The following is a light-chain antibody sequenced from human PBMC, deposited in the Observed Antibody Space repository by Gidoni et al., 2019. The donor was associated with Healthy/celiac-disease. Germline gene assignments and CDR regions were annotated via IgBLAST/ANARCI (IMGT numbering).Light chain of an antibody. Sequence: DIQMTQSPSSLSASVGDRVTITCRASQSISSYLNWYQQKPGKAPKLLIYAASSLQSGVPSRFSGIGSGTDFTLTISSLQPEDFETYYFQQSYSTPYTFGQGPSWRSN. CDR2: AAS. CDR1: QSISSY. V-gene: IGKV1-39*01. CDR3: QQSYSTPYT. J-gene: IGKJ2*01.